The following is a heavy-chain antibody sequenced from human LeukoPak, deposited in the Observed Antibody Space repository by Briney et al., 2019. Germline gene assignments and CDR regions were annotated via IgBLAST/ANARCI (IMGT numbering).Heavy chain of an antibody. CDR1: GFTFSSSE. J-gene: IGHJ4*02. D-gene: IGHD2-2*01. CDR2: ISSGGTTV. Sequence: GGSLRLSCAASGFTFSSSEMNWVRQAPGKGLEWVSCISSGGTTVFYADSVKGRFTISRDNAKNSLYLQMNSLTPEDTAVYYCARGSSNSWYFDYWGQGTLVTVSS. V-gene: IGHV3-48*03. CDR3: ARGSSNSWYFDY.